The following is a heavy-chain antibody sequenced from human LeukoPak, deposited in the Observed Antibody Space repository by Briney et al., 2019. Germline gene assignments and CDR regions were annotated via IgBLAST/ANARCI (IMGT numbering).Heavy chain of an antibody. CDR2: FDPEDGET. CDR3: ATASLWSGYYTNWFDP. CDR1: GYTLTELS. J-gene: IGHJ5*02. V-gene: IGHV1-24*01. D-gene: IGHD3-3*01. Sequence: ASVKVSCKVSGYTLTELSMHWVRQAPGKGLEWMGGFDPEDGETIYAQKFQGRVTMTEDTSTDTAYMGLSSLRSEDTAVYYCATASLWSGYYTNWFDPWGQGTLVTVSS.